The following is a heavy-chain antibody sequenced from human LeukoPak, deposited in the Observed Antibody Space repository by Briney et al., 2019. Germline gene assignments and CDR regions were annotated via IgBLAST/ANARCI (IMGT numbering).Heavy chain of an antibody. CDR1: GGSISSYY. J-gene: IGHJ4*02. CDR2: IYYSGST. D-gene: IGHD2-2*02. V-gene: IGHV4-59*08. Sequence: SETLSLTCTVSGGSISSYYWSWIRQPPGKGLEWIGYIYYSGSTYYNPSLKSRVTISVDTSKNQFSLKLSSVTAADTAVYYCARRGATYCSSTSCYTMDDYWGQGTLVTVSS. CDR3: ARRGATYCSSTSCYTMDDY.